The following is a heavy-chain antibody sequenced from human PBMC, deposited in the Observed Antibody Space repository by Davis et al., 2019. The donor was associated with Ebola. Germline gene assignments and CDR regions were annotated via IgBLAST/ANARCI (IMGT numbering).Heavy chain of an antibody. V-gene: IGHV1-18*01. CDR1: GYTFTSYG. J-gene: IGHJ6*03. CDR2: ISAYNGNT. CDR3: VNHGRHYYDSSGYYYESRSYYYYMDV. D-gene: IGHD3-22*01. Sequence: ASVKVSCKASGYTFTSYGISWVRQAPGQGLEWMGWISAYNGNTNYAQKLQGRVTMTTDTSTSTAYMELRSLRSDDTAVYYCVNHGRHYYDSSGYYYESRSYYYYMDVWGKGTTVTVSS.